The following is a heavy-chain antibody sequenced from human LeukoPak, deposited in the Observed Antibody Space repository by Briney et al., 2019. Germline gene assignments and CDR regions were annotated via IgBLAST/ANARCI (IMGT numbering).Heavy chain of an antibody. D-gene: IGHD3-10*01. J-gene: IGHJ4*02. CDR1: GGSFSGYY. V-gene: IGHV4-34*01. CDR3: AREDRSGSYYKVLDY. Sequence: SETLSLTCAVYGGSFSGYYWSWIRKPPGKGLEWIGEINHSGSTNYNPSLKSRVTISVDTSKYQFSLKLSSVTAADTAVYYCAREDRSGSYYKVLDYWGQGTLVTVSS. CDR2: INHSGST.